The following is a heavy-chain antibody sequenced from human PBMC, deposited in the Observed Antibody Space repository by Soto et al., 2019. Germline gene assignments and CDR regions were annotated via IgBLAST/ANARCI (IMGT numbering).Heavy chain of an antibody. CDR1: GGSISSSNW. J-gene: IGHJ6*02. CDR2: IYHSGRT. V-gene: IGHV4-4*02. CDR3: ARVVVVMFYAPDYYGLDV. D-gene: IGHD2-8*01. Sequence: QVQLQESGPGLVKPSGTLSLTCAVSGGSISSSNWWTWVRQSPGKGLEWIGEIYHSGRTNYNPSLKNRVTISIDKSQNQFSLKLTSVTAADTAVYYCARVVVVMFYAPDYYGLDVWGQGTTVTVSS.